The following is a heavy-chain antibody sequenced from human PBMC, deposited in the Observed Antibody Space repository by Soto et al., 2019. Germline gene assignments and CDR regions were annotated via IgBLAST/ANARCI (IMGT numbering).Heavy chain of an antibody. CDR1: GGTFSSYA. Sequence: ASVKVSCKASGGTFSSYAISWVRQAPGQGLEWMGGIIPIFGTANYAQKFQGRVTITADESTSTAYMELSSLRSEDTAVYYCARGQRSTIFGAPRYWGQGTLVTVSS. V-gene: IGHV1-69*13. CDR2: IIPIFGTA. J-gene: IGHJ4*02. D-gene: IGHD3-3*01. CDR3: ARGQRSTIFGAPRY.